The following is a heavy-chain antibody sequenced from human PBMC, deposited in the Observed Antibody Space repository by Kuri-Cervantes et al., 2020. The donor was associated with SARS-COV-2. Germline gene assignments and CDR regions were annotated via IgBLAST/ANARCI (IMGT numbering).Heavy chain of an antibody. CDR1: GGSISSYY. J-gene: IGHJ5*02. CDR2: IYYSGST. CDR3: ARQYSSSSGWFDP. D-gene: IGHD6-6*01. V-gene: IGHV4-59*08. Sequence: ESLKISWTVSGGSISSYYWSWIRQPPGKGLEWIGSIYYSGSTYYNPSLKSRVTIAVDTSKNQFSLKLSSVTAADTAVYYCARQYSSSSGWFDPWGQGTLVTVSS.